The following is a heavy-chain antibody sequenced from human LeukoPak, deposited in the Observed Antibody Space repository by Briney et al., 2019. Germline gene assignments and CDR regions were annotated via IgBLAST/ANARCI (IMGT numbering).Heavy chain of an antibody. J-gene: IGHJ6*02. D-gene: IGHD1-26*01. V-gene: IGHV3-11*01. CDR2: ISSSGNTI. CDR3: ASPRTVGATVKDGMDV. Sequence: KPGGSLRLSCAASGFTFSDYYMSWIRQAPGKGLEWVSYISSSGNTIYYADSVKGRFTISRDNAKNSLYLQMNSLRAEDTAVYYCASPRTVGATVKDGMDVWGQGTTVTVSS. CDR1: GFTFSDYY.